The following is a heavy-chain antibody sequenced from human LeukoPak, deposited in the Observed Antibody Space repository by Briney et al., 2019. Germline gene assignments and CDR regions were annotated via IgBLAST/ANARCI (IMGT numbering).Heavy chain of an antibody. CDR3: ARPYSGYDPPDY. Sequence: SSETLSLTCTVSGGSISRSSYYWGWIRQPPGKGLEWIGSIHYTGSTYYNPSLKSRVTISVDTSKNQFSLKVSSVTAADTVVYYCARPYSGYDPPDYWGQGTLVTVSS. CDR2: IHYTGST. D-gene: IGHD5-12*01. CDR1: GGSISRSSYY. V-gene: IGHV4-39*01. J-gene: IGHJ4*02.